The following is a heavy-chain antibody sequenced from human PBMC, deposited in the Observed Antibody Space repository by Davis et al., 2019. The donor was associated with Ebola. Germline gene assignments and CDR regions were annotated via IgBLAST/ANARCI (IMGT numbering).Heavy chain of an antibody. CDR1: GFTFRTYA. CDR3: AKVRFLEWSGFDY. V-gene: IGHV3-23*01. J-gene: IGHJ4*02. D-gene: IGHD3-3*01. CDR2: IGGGGVSR. Sequence: GESLKISCAASGFTFRTYAMSWVRQAPGKGLEWVSAIGGGGVSRYYAASVKGRFTISRDNSKNTLYLQMNSLRAEDTALYYCAKVRFLEWSGFDYWGQGTLVTVSS.